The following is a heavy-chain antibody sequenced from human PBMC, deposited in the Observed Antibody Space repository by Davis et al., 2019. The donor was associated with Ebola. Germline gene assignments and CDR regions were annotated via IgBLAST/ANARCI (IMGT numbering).Heavy chain of an antibody. V-gene: IGHV1-69*05. D-gene: IGHD2-15*01. J-gene: IGHJ4*02. CDR3: ARAANLKLPSGYWNGGTCFRGFDY. CDR2: IIPIFGTA. CDR1: GGTFSSYA. Sequence: AASVKVSCKASGGTFSSYAISWVRQAPGQGLEWMGGIIPIFGTANYAQKFQGRVTMTRDTSTSTVYMDLSSLRSEDTAVYYCARAANLKLPSGYWNGGTCFRGFDYWGQGTLVTVSS.